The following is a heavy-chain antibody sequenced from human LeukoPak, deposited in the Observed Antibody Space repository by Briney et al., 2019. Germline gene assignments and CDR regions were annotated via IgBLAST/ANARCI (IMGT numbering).Heavy chain of an antibody. V-gene: IGHV3-30-3*01. D-gene: IGHD3-10*01. Sequence: GGSLRLSCSASGFIFSSYSMQWVRQAPGKGLEWVAMISYDGSSTYYADSVKGRFTISRDSSQNTLYLQMNSLRSDDTAVYYCARTYYGSGSHSWFDPWGQGTLVSVSS. CDR2: ISYDGSST. CDR3: ARTYYGSGSHSWFDP. J-gene: IGHJ5*02. CDR1: GFIFSSYS.